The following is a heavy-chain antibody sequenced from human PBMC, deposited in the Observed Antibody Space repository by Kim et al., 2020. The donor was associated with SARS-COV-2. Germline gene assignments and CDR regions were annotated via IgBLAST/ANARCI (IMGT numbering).Heavy chain of an antibody. J-gene: IGHJ4*02. Sequence: SETLSLTCTVSGGSISSSGYYWGWIRQPPGKGLEWIGSVYYTGSTYYNPSLKSRVTISVDTSKNHFSLKLSSVTAADTAVYYCARHFWGTSIRFLGLYQFDYWGQGTLVTVSS. CDR1: GGSISSSGYY. CDR2: VYYTGST. D-gene: IGHD2-2*02. V-gene: IGHV4-39*01. CDR3: ARHFWGTSIRFLGLYQFDY.